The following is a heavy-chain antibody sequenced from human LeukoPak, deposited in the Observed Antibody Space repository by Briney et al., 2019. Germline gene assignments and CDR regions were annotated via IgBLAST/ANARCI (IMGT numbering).Heavy chain of an antibody. CDR1: GDSISSRTYY. D-gene: IGHD3-10*01. CDR3: ARLTFYHGPGTYYDSRPPRFDY. J-gene: IGHJ4*02. Sequence: PSETLSLTCTISGDSISSRTYYWGWIRQPPGKGLDWVGNFYDSGSTFYNPSLMSRVTISVDTSKNELSLKLSAVTAADTAVYYCARLTFYHGPGTYYDSRPPRFDYWGQGTLVTVSS. V-gene: IGHV4-39*07. CDR2: FYDSGST.